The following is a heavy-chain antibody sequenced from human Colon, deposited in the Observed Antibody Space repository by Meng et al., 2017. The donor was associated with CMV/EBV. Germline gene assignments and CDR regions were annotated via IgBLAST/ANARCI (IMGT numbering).Heavy chain of an antibody. J-gene: IGHJ4*02. CDR2: IKSKTDGGTT. CDR1: GFTFSNAW. CDR3: SIYNTAVAHG. D-gene: IGHD6-19*01. Sequence: EVQLVESEGGLVKRGGSLRLSCAASGFTFSNAWMNWVRQAPGKGLEWVGRIKSKTDGGTTDYAAPVKGRFTISRDDSKNTLDLQMNSLKSDDTAVYYCSIYNTAVAHGWGQGTLVTVSS. V-gene: IGHV3-15*01.